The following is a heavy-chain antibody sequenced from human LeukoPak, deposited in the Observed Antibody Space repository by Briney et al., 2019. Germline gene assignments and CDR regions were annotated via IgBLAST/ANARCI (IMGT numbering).Heavy chain of an antibody. CDR2: INPSGGST. CDR1: GYTFTSYY. D-gene: IGHD3-3*01. Sequence: GASVKVSCKASGYTFTSYYMHWVRQAPGQGLEWMGIINPSGGSTSYAQKFQGRVTMTRDTSTSTVYMELSSLRSEDTAVYYCARDVITIFGVVISRYNWFDPWGQGTLVTVSS. V-gene: IGHV1-46*01. CDR3: ARDVITIFGVVISRYNWFDP. J-gene: IGHJ5*02.